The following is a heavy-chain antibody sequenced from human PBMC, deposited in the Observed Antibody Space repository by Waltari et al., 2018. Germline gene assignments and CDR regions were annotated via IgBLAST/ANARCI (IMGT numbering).Heavy chain of an antibody. Sequence: QLQLQESGPGLVKPSETLSLTCTVSGGSISSSSYYWGWSRQTPGKGMEWIGSIDYSGSTYYNPSLKMRVTRSVDTSKNQFSLKLSAVSAADSAVYYCARHPAMTIMLWYFDLWGRGTLVTVSS. CDR3: ARHPAMTIMLWYFDL. D-gene: IGHD2-8*01. CDR1: GGSISSSSYY. J-gene: IGHJ2*01. V-gene: IGHV4-39*01. CDR2: IDYSGST.